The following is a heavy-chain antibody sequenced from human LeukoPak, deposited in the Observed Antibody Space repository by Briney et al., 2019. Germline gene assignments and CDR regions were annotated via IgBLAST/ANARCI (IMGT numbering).Heavy chain of an antibody. CDR1: GVSFSSYA. Sequence: PGRSLRLSCAASGVSFSSYAMHWVRQAPGKGLEWVAVIWYDGSTQYYADSVSGRFTISRDNSKNTLHLQMNSLRAEDTAAYYCVKSGPDFGDLPSEYYFDFWGQGTLVTVSS. CDR2: IWYDGSTQ. CDR3: VKSGPDFGDLPSEYYFDF. D-gene: IGHD4-17*01. J-gene: IGHJ4*02. V-gene: IGHV3-33*06.